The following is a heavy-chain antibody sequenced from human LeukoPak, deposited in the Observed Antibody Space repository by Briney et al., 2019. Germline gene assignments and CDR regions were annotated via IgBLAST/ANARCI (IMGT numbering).Heavy chain of an antibody. CDR3: ARHFGYIGSPSTFDY. CDR1: GGPISSSSYY. Sequence: SETLSLTCTVSGGPISSSSYYWGWIRQPPGKGLEWIGTIYYSGTTYYSPSLMSRVAISVDTSKNQFSLKLSSVTPADTAVYYCARHFGYIGSPSTFDYWGQGTLVTVSS. CDR2: IYYSGTT. D-gene: IGHD1-26*01. V-gene: IGHV4-39*01. J-gene: IGHJ4*02.